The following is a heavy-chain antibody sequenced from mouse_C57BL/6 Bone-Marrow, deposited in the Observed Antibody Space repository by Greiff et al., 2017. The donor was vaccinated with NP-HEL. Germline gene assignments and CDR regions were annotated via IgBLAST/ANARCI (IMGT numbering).Heavy chain of an antibody. V-gene: IGHV5-9*01. J-gene: IGHJ4*01. CDR2: ISGGGGNT. Sequence: EVQRVESGGGLVKPGGSLKLSCAASGFTFSSYTMSWVRQTPEKRLEWVATISGGGGNTYYPDSVKGRFTISRDNAKNTLYLQMSSLRSEDTALYYCASPNYYGSSYAMDYWGQGTSVTVSS. CDR1: GFTFSSYT. D-gene: IGHD1-1*01. CDR3: ASPNYYGSSYAMDY.